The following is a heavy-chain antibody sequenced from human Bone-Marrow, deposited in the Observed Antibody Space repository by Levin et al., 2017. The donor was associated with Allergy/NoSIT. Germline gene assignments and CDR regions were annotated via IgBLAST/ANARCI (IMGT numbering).Heavy chain of an antibody. D-gene: IGHD2-2*01. Sequence: GSGPTLVKPTQTLTLTCTFSGFALSTSGVSVGWVRQPPGKALECLAVIYLDDDKAYSPSLQSRLTITKDTSKNQVVLTMTNVDPVDTATYYCASRGNFVVPAAPGAFNIWGQGTGVTVSS. CDR2: IYLDDDK. CDR1: GFALSTSGVS. J-gene: IGHJ3*02. CDR3: ASRGNFVVPAAPGAFNI. V-gene: IGHV2-5*02.